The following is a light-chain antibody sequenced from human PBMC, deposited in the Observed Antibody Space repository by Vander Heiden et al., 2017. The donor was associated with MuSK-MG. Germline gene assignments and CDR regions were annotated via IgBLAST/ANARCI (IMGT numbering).Light chain of an antibody. Sequence: QSVLTQPPSASGTPGQRVTISCSGSSSNLGSNTVNWYQQLPGTAPKLLVYSDNQRHAGVPDRFSGDKSGNSATIAISGLQSEDEADYYCAAGDDSLNGWVFGGGTKLTVL. CDR1: SSNLGSNT. J-gene: IGLJ3*02. V-gene: IGLV1-44*01. CDR2: SDN. CDR3: AAGDDSLNGWV.